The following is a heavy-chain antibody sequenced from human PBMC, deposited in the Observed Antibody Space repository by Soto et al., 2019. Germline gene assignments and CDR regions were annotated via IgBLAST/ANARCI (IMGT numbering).Heavy chain of an antibody. J-gene: IGHJ3*02. CDR3: AILAPLRFLEWFAAFDI. Sequence: QVQLVQSGAEVKKPGASVKVSCKASGSTFTSYEINWVRQATGQGLEWMGWMNPNSGNTGYAQKFQGRVTMTRNTSISTAYMELSSLRSEDTAVYYCAILAPLRFLEWFAAFDIWGQGTMVTVSS. CDR1: GSTFTSYE. D-gene: IGHD3-3*01. CDR2: MNPNSGNT. V-gene: IGHV1-8*01.